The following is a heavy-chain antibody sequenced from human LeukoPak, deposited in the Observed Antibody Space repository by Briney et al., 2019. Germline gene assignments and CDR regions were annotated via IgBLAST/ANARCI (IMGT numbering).Heavy chain of an antibody. CDR1: GYTFNTHG. V-gene: IGHV1-18*01. D-gene: IGHD3-3*01. CDR3: ARRALITVFGVVITNYFDP. CDR2: ISTYNGKT. J-gene: IGHJ5*02. Sequence: GASVKVSCKASGYTFNTHGISWVRQAPGQGLEWMGWISTYNGKTNYAQDFQGRVTMTTDTSTSTAYMELRSLTSDDTAVYYCARRALITVFGVVITNYFDPWGQGTLVTVSS.